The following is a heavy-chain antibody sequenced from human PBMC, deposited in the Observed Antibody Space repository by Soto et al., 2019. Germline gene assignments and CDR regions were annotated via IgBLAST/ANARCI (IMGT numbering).Heavy chain of an antibody. CDR2: IIPIFGTA. J-gene: IGHJ2*01. CDR1: GGTFSSYA. Sequence: QVQLVQSGAEVKKPGSSVKVSCKASGGTFSSYAISWVRQAPGQGLEWMGGIIPIFGTANYAQKFKGRVTITADESTSTADMELSSLRSEDTAVDYCARGDTTVVTDWYFDLWGRCTLVTVSS. CDR3: ARGDTTVVTDWYFDL. D-gene: IGHD4-4*01. V-gene: IGHV1-69*12.